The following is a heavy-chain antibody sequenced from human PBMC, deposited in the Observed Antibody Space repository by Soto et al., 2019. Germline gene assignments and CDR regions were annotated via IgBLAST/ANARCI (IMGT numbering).Heavy chain of an antibody. CDR1: WGTSRDCG. J-gene: IGHJ5*02. Sequence: LETHSLRRHVAWGTSRDCGWSWVRQSPEKGLEWIGYIYYNGNINYNPSLKSRVTISIDTSKNQFSLTLKSVTAADTAVYYCASGGNWFDPWGQGVLVT. CDR2: IYYNGNI. V-gene: IGHV4-59*01. CDR3: ASGGNWFDP. D-gene: IGHD3-16*01.